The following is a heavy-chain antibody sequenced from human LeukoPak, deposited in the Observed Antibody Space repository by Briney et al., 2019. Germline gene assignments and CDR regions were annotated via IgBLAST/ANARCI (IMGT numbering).Heavy chain of an antibody. D-gene: IGHD3-9*01. V-gene: IGHV3-21*01. CDR3: AADGGVRYFDWLFNDY. CDR2: ISSSSSYK. J-gene: IGHJ4*02. Sequence: GGSLRLSCAASGFTFSSYSMNWVRQAPLKGLDWVSSISSSSSYKYYADSVKGRFTISRDNAKNSLYLQMNSLRAEDTAVFFCAADGGVRYFDWLFNDYWGQGTLVTVSS. CDR1: GFTFSSYS.